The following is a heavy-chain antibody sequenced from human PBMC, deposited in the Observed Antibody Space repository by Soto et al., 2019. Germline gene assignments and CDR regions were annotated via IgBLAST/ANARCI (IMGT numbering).Heavy chain of an antibody. V-gene: IGHV4-4*02. Sequence: QVQLQESGPGLVKPSGTLSLTCAVSGGSISSTDWWSWVHQPPGKGLEWIGEIYHGGSTNYNPYLKRRVTISVDRSKNQFSLKLTSVTAADTAVYYCASSKSGGSYYFDYWGQGTLVTVSS. CDR3: ASSKSGGSYYFDY. D-gene: IGHD1-26*01. CDR1: GGSISSTDW. J-gene: IGHJ4*02. CDR2: IYHGGST.